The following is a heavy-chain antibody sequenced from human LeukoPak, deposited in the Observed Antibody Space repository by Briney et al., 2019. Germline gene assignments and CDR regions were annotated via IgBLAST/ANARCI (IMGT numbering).Heavy chain of an antibody. CDR2: IIPIFGTA. Sequence: SVKVSCKASGYTFTSYAISWVRQAPGQGLEWMGGIIPIFGTANYAQKFQGRVTITADKSTSTAYMELSSLRSEDTAVYYCAGRGRFGELWAMWGQGTLVTVSS. CDR3: AGRGRFGELWAM. J-gene: IGHJ4*02. V-gene: IGHV1-69*06. CDR1: GYTFTSYA. D-gene: IGHD3-10*01.